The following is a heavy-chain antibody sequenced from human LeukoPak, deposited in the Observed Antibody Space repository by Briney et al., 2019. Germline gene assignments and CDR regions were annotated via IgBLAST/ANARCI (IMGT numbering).Heavy chain of an antibody. CDR2: IIPIFGTA. CDR1: GGTFSSYA. V-gene: IGHV1-69*13. D-gene: IGHD2-15*01. Sequence: SVKVSCKASGGTFSSYAISWVRQAPGQGLEWMGGIIPIFGTANYAQKFQGRVTITADESTSTAYMELSSLRSEDTAVYYCARGLGYCSGGSCYSGPYYYYYMDVWGKGTTVTISS. CDR3: ARGLGYCSGGSCYSGPYYYYYMDV. J-gene: IGHJ6*03.